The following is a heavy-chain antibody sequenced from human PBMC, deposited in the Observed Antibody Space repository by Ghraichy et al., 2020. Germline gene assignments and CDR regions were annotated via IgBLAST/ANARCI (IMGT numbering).Heavy chain of an antibody. CDR3: ARDRGYPTRYYYGMDV. CDR2: IIPIFGTA. V-gene: IGHV1-69*13. CDR1: GGTFSSYA. D-gene: IGHD2-15*01. J-gene: IGHJ6*02. Sequence: SVKVSCKASGGTFSSYAISWVRQAPGQGLEWMGGIIPIFGTANYAQKFQGRVTITADESTSTAYMELSSLRSEDTAVYYCARDRGYPTRYYYGMDVWGQGTTVTVSS.